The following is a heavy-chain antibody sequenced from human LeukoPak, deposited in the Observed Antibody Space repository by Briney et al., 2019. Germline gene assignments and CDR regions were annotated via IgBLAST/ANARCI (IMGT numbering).Heavy chain of an antibody. CDR2: IYTSGST. V-gene: IGHV4-61*02. CDR1: GGSISSGSYY. D-gene: IGHD3-22*01. Sequence: TPSETLSLTCTVSGGSISSGSYYWSWIRQPAGKGLEWIGRIYTSGSTNYNPSLKSRVTISVDTSKNQFSLKLSSVTAADTAVYYCARSTYYYDSSGLPRVWGQGTLVTVSS. J-gene: IGHJ4*02. CDR3: ARSTYYYDSSGLPRV.